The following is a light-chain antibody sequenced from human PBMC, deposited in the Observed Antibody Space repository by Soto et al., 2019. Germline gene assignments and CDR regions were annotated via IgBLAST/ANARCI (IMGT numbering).Light chain of an antibody. CDR3: AAWDDSLNGWV. CDR2: SNN. V-gene: IGLV1-44*01. J-gene: IGLJ3*02. Sequence: QSVLTQPPSASGTPGQRVTISCSGSSSNIGSNTVNWYQQLPATTPKHLIYSNNQRPSGVPARFSGSKSGTSASLAISGLQSEDEADYYCAAWDDSLNGWVFGGGTKVTVL. CDR1: SSNIGSNT.